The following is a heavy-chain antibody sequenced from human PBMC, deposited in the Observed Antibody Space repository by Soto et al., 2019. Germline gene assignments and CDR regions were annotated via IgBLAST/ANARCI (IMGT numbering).Heavy chain of an antibody. CDR3: ARKYSSSWRAGYYYYYYMDV. D-gene: IGHD6-13*01. V-gene: IGHV3-33*01. J-gene: IGHJ6*03. CDR2: IWYDGSNK. Sequence: QVQLVESGGGVVQPGRSLRLSCAASGFTFSSYGMHWVRQAPGKGLEWVAVIWYDGSNKYYADSVKGRFTISRDNSKNTLYLQMNSLRAEDTAVYYCARKYSSSWRAGYYYYYYMDVWGKGTTVTVSS. CDR1: GFTFSSYG.